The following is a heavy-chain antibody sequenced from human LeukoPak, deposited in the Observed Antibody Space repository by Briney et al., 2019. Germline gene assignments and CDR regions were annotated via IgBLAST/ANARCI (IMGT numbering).Heavy chain of an antibody. D-gene: IGHD3-22*01. Sequence: PGGSLRLSCAASGFTFSTYAMSWVRQAPGKGLEWVSAISGSGGSTYYADSVKGRFTISRDNSKNTLYLQMNSLRAEDTAVYYCAKDDSSGYYYWDYWGQGTLVTVSS. J-gene: IGHJ4*02. CDR3: AKDDSSGYYYWDY. V-gene: IGHV3-23*01. CDR2: ISGSGGST. CDR1: GFTFSTYA.